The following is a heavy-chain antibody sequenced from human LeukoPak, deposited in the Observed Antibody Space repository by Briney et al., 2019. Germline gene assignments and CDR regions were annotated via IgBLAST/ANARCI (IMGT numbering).Heavy chain of an antibody. CDR2: ISSNGGST. Sequence: GGSLRLSCAASGFTFSSYAMHWVRQAPGKGLEYVSAISSNGGSTYYANSVKGRFTISRDNSKNTLYLQMGSLRAEDMAVYYCAGTNAHLYGDYLPEYFQHWGQGTLVTVSS. V-gene: IGHV3-64*01. J-gene: IGHJ1*01. CDR3: AGTNAHLYGDYLPEYFQH. D-gene: IGHD4-17*01. CDR1: GFTFSSYA.